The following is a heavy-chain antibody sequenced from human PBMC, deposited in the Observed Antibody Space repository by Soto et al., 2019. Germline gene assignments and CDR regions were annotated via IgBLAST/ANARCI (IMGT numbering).Heavy chain of an antibody. CDR1: GYTFTSYY. J-gene: IGHJ4*02. V-gene: IGHV1-46*01. Sequence: ASVKVSCKASGYTFTSYYMHWVRQAPGQGLEWMGIINPSGSTTYAQKFQGRVTMTRDTSTSTVYMELSSLRSDDTAVYYCARSGYRGFDYSDYWGQGTLVTVSS. CDR3: ARSGYRGFDYSDY. D-gene: IGHD5-12*01. CDR2: INPSGST.